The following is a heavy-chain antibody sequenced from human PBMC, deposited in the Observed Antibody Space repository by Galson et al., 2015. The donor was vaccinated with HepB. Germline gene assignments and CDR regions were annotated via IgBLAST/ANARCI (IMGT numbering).Heavy chain of an antibody. D-gene: IGHD3-22*01. CDR3: VKGDICHESRGYHGALDI. CDR2: ISWNSGSI. Sequence: SLRLSCAASGFTFDTYAMHWVRQAPGKGLEWVSGISWNSGSIGYEDSVEGRFSISRDNAKNSLYLQMNSVRAEDTALYYCVKGDICHESRGYHGALDIWGQGTMVPVSP. J-gene: IGHJ3*02. V-gene: IGHV3-9*01. CDR1: GFTFDTYA.